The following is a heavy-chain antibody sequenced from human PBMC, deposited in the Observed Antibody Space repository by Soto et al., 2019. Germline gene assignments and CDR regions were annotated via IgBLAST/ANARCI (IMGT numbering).Heavy chain of an antibody. D-gene: IGHD3-10*01. CDR3: ARLMVWGAIGGATLPF. CDR2: IYPGDSDT. Sequence: GESLKISCQASGYSFNNYWIAWVRQMPGKGLEWMGVIYPGDSDTKYSPSFQGQVTISADKSAATDYLHWNSLKASDPVIYSCARLMVWGAIGGATLPFWGQGTLVTVS. CDR1: GYSFNNYW. V-gene: IGHV5-51*01. J-gene: IGHJ4*02.